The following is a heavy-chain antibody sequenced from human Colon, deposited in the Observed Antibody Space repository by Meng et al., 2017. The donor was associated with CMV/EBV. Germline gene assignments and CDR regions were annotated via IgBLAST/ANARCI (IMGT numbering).Heavy chain of an antibody. CDR1: GFTFSSYW. V-gene: IGHV3-74*01. D-gene: IGHD6-6*01. J-gene: IGHJ4*02. CDR3: AREEGGTIAPRDLDY. CDR2: INSGGSST. Sequence: GESLKISCAASGFTFSSYWMHWVRQAPGKGLVWVSRINSGGSSTSYADSVKGRFTISRDNAKNTLYLQMNSLRAEDTAVYYCAREEGGTIAPRDLDYWGQGTLVTVSS.